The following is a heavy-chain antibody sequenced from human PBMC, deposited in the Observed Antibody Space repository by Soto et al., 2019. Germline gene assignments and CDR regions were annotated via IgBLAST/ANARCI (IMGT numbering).Heavy chain of an antibody. CDR2: IKQDGSEK. CDR1: GFTFSSYW. J-gene: IGHJ4*02. D-gene: IGHD1-26*01. V-gene: IGHV3-7*03. CDR3: ESETSSGTSDY. Sequence: AGGSLSLSCVGSGFTFSSYWMSWVRQAPGKGLEWVANIKQDGSEKYYVDSVKGRFTISRDNAKNSLYLQMNSLRVDDAAVYYCESETSSGTSDYWGQGTLVTVSS.